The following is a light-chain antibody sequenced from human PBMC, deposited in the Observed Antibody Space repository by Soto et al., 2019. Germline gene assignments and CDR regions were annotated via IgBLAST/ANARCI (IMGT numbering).Light chain of an antibody. J-gene: IGLJ2*01. CDR3: AAWDDSLSGRVV. CDR1: SSNIGSNY. CDR2: RNN. Sequence: QSVLTQPPSASGTPGQRVTISCSGSSSNIGSNYVYWYQQLPGTAPKLLIYRNNQRPSGVPDRVSGSKSGTSASLAISGLRSEDEADYYCAAWDDSLSGRVVFGGGTKVTVL. V-gene: IGLV1-47*01.